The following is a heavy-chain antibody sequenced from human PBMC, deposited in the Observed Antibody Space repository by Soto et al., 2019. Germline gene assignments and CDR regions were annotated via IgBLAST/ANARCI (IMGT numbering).Heavy chain of an antibody. D-gene: IGHD4-17*01. Sequence: QVQLVESGGGVVQPGRSLRLSCAACGFTFNNYAMHWVRQAPGKGLEWVAVTSFDGSKKYYADSVKGRFTISRDNSKNTLYLQMNNLGAEDTAVYYCARDVNYGDYFSYAFDMWGQGTMVTVSS. CDR2: TSFDGSKK. CDR1: GFTFNNYA. J-gene: IGHJ3*02. V-gene: IGHV3-30-3*01. CDR3: ARDVNYGDYFSYAFDM.